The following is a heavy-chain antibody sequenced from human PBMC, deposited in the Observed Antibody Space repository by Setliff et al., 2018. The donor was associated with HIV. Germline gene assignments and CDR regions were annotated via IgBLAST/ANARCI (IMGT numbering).Heavy chain of an antibody. CDR2: IKNRPAGGTT. CDR3: SINSPLSS. V-gene: IGHV3-15*01. J-gene: IGHJ4*02. D-gene: IGHD6-6*01. Sequence: GGSLRLSCAASGFTFSDVWVNWVRQAPGRGLEWVGRIKNRPAGGTTEYAAPVKGRFTISSDDSKNMAYLQMNSLKIEDTALYFCSINSPLSSWGQGTLVTVSS. CDR1: GFTFSDVW.